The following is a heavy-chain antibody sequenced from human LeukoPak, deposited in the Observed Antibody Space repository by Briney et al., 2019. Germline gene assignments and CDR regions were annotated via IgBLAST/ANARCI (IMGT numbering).Heavy chain of an antibody. V-gene: IGHV3-23*01. J-gene: IGHJ4*02. CDR3: AKISFFTYYDFWSGYPIDY. CDR1: GFTFSSYA. Sequence: LSGGSLRLSCAASGFTFSSYAMSWVRQAPGKGLEWVSAISGSGGSTYYADSVKGRFTISRDNSKNTLYLQMNSLRAEGTAVYYCAKISFFTYYDFWSGYPIDYWGQGTLVTVSS. CDR2: ISGSGGST. D-gene: IGHD3-3*01.